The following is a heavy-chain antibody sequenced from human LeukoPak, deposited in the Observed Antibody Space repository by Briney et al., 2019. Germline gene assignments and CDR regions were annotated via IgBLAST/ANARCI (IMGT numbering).Heavy chain of an antibody. V-gene: IGHV4-59*12. CDR1: GGSFSGYY. J-gene: IGHJ4*02. D-gene: IGHD6-6*01. CDR2: IYYSGST. CDR3: ARAGEYSSSSVDY. Sequence: SETLSLTCAVYGGSFSGYYWSWIRQPPGKGLEWIGYIYYSGSTNYNPSLKSRVTISVDTSKNQFSLKLSSVTAADTAVYYCARAGEYSSSSVDYWGQGTLVTVSS.